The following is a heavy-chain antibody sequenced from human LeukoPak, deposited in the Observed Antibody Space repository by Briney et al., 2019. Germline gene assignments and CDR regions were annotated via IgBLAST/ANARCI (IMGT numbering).Heavy chain of an antibody. CDR2: ISSSSSYI. CDR1: GFRFSSYT. V-gene: IGHV3-21*01. J-gene: IGHJ4*02. CDR3: AKDPGRDYFDY. Sequence: PGGSLRLSCAASGFRFSSYTINWVRQSPGKGLEWVSSISSSSSYIYYTDSVKGRFTISRDNAKNSLYLQMNSLRAEDTAVYYCAKDPGRDYFDYWGQGTLVTVSS.